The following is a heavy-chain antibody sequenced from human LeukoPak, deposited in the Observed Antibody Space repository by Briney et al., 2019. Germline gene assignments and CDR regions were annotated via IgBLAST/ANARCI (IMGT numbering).Heavy chain of an antibody. CDR2: IYSGGST. Sequence: GGSLRLSCAASEFTVSSNYMGWVRQAPGKGLEWVSVIYSGGSTYYADSVKGRFTISRDNSKNTLYLQMNSLRAEDTAVYYCARGRVLAAAATGWFDPWGQGTLVTVSS. CDR1: EFTVSSNY. V-gene: IGHV3-53*01. J-gene: IGHJ5*02. D-gene: IGHD6-13*01. CDR3: ARGRVLAAAATGWFDP.